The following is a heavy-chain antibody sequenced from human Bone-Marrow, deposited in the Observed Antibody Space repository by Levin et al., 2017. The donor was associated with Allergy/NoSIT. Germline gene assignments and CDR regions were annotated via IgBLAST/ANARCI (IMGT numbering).Heavy chain of an antibody. Sequence: GSLRLSCAVYGGSFSGYYWSWIRQPPGKGLEWIGEINHSGSTNYNPSLKSRVTISVDTSKNQFSLKLSSVTAADTAVYYCARATRGSGYDYEHTYNRFDPWGQGTLVTVSS. CDR1: GGSFSGYY. D-gene: IGHD5-12*01. V-gene: IGHV4-34*01. J-gene: IGHJ5*02. CDR2: INHSGST. CDR3: ARATRGSGYDYEHTYNRFDP.